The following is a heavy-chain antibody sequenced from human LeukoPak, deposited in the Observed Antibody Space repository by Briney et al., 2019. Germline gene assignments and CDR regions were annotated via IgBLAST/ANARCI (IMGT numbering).Heavy chain of an antibody. J-gene: IGHJ4*02. CDR3: AKDIRRGENYGYDQFAY. CDR1: GFTFDDYD. Sequence: GGSLRPSCAASGFTFDDYDMSWVSQAPGKWLVWVSRINSDGSSTSYAGFVKGRFTISRDNSKNTLYQQMNSLRAEDTALYSCAKDIRRGENYGYDQFAYWGQGTLVTVSS. D-gene: IGHD5-18*01. V-gene: IGHV3-74*01. CDR2: INSDGSST.